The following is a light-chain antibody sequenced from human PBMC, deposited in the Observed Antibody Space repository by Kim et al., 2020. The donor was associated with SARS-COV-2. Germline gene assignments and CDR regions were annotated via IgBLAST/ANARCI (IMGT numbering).Light chain of an antibody. V-gene: IGLV1-47*02. CDR3: ATWDDSLSAWV. Sequence: SELTQSPSASGTPGQRVVITCSGSSSNIGSNYVYWYQHFPGTAPKLLIFYNYQRPSGVPDRFSASKSATSASLAISGLRSEDEADYYCATWDDSLSAWVFGGGTQLTVL. CDR1: SSNIGSNY. J-gene: IGLJ3*02. CDR2: YNY.